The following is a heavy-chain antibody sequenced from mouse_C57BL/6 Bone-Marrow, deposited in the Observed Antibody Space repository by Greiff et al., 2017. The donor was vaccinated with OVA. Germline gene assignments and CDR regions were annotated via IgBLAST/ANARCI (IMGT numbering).Heavy chain of an antibody. D-gene: IGHD5-2*01. Sequence: VQLQQSGPELVKPGASVKISCKASGYAFSSSWMNWVKQRPGKGLEWIGRIYPGDGDTNYNGKFKGKATLTADKSSSTAYMQLSSLTSEDSAVYFCARREYDWYFDVWGTGTTVTVSS. J-gene: IGHJ1*03. CDR2: IYPGDGDT. V-gene: IGHV1-82*01. CDR3: ARREYDWYFDV. CDR1: GYAFSSSW.